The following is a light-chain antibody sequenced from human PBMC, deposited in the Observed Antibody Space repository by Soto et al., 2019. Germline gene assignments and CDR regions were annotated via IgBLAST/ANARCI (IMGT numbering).Light chain of an antibody. CDR3: PQYSSLLT. J-gene: IGKJ4*01. V-gene: IGKV1-5*03. CDR1: QSISSW. CDR2: KAS. Sequence: DIQMTQSPSTLSASVGDRVTITCRASQSISSWLAWYQQKPGKAPNLLIYKASSLESGVPSRFSGSGSGTEFTLPISCLQPGDFASYYCPQYSSLLTFGGGTKVEIK.